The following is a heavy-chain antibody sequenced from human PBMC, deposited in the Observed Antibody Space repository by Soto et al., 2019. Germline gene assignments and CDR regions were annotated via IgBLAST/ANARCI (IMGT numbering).Heavy chain of an antibody. Sequence: GGSLRLSCAASGFTFSSYEMNWVRQAPGKGLEWVSDITSTGSTRYYADSVKGRFTISRDNAKNSLYLQMNSLRAEDTAVFYCARGYCTSSACHWNFDYWGQGTLVTVSS. CDR1: GFTFSSYE. CDR3: ARGYCTSSACHWNFDY. J-gene: IGHJ4*02. CDR2: ITSTGSTR. D-gene: IGHD2-8*02. V-gene: IGHV3-48*03.